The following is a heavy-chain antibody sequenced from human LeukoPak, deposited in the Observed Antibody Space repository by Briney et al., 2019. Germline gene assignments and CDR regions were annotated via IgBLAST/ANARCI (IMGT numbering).Heavy chain of an antibody. CDR3: ARGRRYNWNYRRWFDP. D-gene: IGHD1-7*01. CDR1: GGSFSGYY. Sequence: SETLSLTCAVYGGSFSGYYWSWIRQPPGKGLERIGEIKHSGSTNYNPSLKSRVTISVDTSKNQFSLKLSSVTAADTAVYYCARGRRYNWNYRRWFDPWGQGTLVSGS. V-gene: IGHV4-34*01. CDR2: IKHSGST. J-gene: IGHJ5*02.